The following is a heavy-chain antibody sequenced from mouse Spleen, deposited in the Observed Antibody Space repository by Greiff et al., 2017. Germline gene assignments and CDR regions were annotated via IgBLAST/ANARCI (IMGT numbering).Heavy chain of an antibody. CDR1: GYAFSSSW. D-gene: IGHD1-1*01. Sequence: QVQLQQSGPELVKPGASVKISCKASGYAFSSSWMNWVKQRPGKGLEWIGRIYPGDGDTNYNGKFKGKATLTADKSSSTAYMQLSSLTSEDSAVYFCAGYGSLYYFDYWGQGTTLTVSS. J-gene: IGHJ2*01. V-gene: IGHV1-82*01. CDR3: AGYGSLYYFDY. CDR2: IYPGDGDT.